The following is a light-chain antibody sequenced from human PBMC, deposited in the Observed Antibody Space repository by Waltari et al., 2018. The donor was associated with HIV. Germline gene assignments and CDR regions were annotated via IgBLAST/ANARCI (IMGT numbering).Light chain of an antibody. CDR3: YSTDTTGYERV. Sequence: SYELTQPPSVSVSPGQTATITCSGDALPKRNAYWYQQRSGQAPVLVMNDDNNRPPGIPERFSGSTSGTTATLTVSRAQVDDEADYYCYSTDTTGYERVFGGGTKLTVL. V-gene: IGLV3-10*01. J-gene: IGLJ3*02. CDR2: DDN. CDR1: ALPKRN.